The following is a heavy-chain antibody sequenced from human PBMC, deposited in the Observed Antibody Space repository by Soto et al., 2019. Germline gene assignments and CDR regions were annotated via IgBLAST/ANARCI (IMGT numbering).Heavy chain of an antibody. V-gene: IGHV5-10-1*01. D-gene: IGHD5-12*01. J-gene: IGHJ4*02. CDR1: GNSFTNYW. CDR2: IDPRDSYT. CDR3: ATLATEMAKAYFDY. Sequence: PGESLKISCQVSGNSFTNYWISWVRQVSGKGLEWMGRIDPRDSYTTYSPSFRGHVTMSADKSSSTAYLQWSSLRASDTAMYYCATLATEMAKAYFDYWGQGTLVTVSS.